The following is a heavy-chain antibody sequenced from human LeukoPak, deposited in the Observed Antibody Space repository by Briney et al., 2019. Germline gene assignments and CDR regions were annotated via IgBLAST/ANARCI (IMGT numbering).Heavy chain of an antibody. CDR3: ARGLRPPDLYYDSSGYFDY. D-gene: IGHD3-22*01. CDR2: IYYSGST. Sequence: SETLSLTCAVSGGSISSGGYSWSWIRRPPGKGLEWIGYIYYSGSTYYNPSLKSRVTISVDTSKNQFSLKLSSVTAADTAVYYCARGLRPPDLYYDSSGYFDYWGQGTLVTVSS. J-gene: IGHJ4*02. CDR1: GGSISSGGYS. V-gene: IGHV4-30-4*07.